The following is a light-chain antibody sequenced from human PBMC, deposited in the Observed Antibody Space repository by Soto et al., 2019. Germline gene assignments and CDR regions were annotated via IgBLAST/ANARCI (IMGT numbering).Light chain of an antibody. J-gene: IGKJ4*01. Sequence: EIVLTQSPATLSLSPGERATLSCSASQSVGYHLAWYQQKPGQAPRLLIYDASNRATGIPARFSGSGSGTDFTLAISSLEPEDFAVYYCQQRSNWPPVTFGGGTKV. CDR3: QQRSNWPPVT. CDR1: QSVGYH. CDR2: DAS. V-gene: IGKV3-11*01.